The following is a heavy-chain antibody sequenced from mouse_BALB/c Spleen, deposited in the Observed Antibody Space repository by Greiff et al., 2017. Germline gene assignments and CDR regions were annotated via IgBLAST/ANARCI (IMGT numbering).Heavy chain of an antibody. CDR3: ARDEGGGYAMDY. CDR1: GFTFSDFY. CDR2: SRNKANDYTT. J-gene: IGHJ4*01. Sequence: EVQVVESGGGLVQPGGSLRLSCATSGFTFSDFYMEWVRQPSGKRLEWIAASRNKANDYTTEYSASVKGRFIVSRDTSQSILYLQMNALRAEDTAIYYCARDEGGGYAMDYWGQGTSVTVSS. V-gene: IGHV7-1*02.